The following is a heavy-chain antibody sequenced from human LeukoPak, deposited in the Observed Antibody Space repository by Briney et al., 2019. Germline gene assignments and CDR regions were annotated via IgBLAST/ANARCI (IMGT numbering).Heavy chain of an antibody. V-gene: IGHV3-48*03. J-gene: IGHJ6*04. CDR1: GFTFSSYE. Sequence: PGGSLRLSCAASGFTFSSYEMNWVRQAPGKGLEWVSYISSSGSTIYYADSEKGRFTISRDNAKNSLYLKMNSLRAEETAFYYCARGPSLYYYYYGMDVWGKGTTVTVSS. CDR2: ISSSGSTI. CDR3: ARGPSLYYYYYGMDV.